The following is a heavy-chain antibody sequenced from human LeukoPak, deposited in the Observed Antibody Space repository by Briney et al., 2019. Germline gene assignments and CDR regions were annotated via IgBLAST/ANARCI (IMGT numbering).Heavy chain of an antibody. CDR1: GFTFSSYG. J-gene: IGHJ3*02. CDR2: ISGSGGST. CDR3: AKDSGDDYGDYSAEWNAFDI. Sequence: PGGSLRLSCAASGFTFSSYGMSWVRQAPGKGLEWVSAISGSGGSTYYADSVKGRFTISRDNSKNTLYLQMNNLRAEDTAVYYCAKDSGDDYGDYSAEWNAFDIWGQGTMVTVSS. D-gene: IGHD4-17*01. V-gene: IGHV3-23*01.